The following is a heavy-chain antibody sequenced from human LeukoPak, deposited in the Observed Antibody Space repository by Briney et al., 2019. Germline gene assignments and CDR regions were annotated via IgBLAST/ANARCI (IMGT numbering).Heavy chain of an antibody. CDR3: ARIDSSGAPFDY. D-gene: IGHD3-22*01. V-gene: IGHV4-59*01. CDR2: IYYSGST. Sequence: SETLSLPCTVSGGSISSYYWSWIRQPPGKGLEWIGYIYYSGSTNYNPSLKSRVTISVDTSKNQFSLKLSSVTAADTAVYYCARIDSSGAPFDYWGQGTLVTVSS. J-gene: IGHJ4*02. CDR1: GGSISSYY.